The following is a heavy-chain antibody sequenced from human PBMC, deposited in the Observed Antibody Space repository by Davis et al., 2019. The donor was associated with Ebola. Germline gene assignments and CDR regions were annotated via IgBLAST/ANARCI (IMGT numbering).Heavy chain of an antibody. CDR2: INPNSGGT. J-gene: IGHJ5*02. CDR1: GYTFTSYY. CDR3: ARGGPPGNWFDP. V-gene: IGHV1-2*02. Sequence: ASVKVSCKASGYTFTSYYMHWVRQAPGQGLEWMGWINPNSGGTNYAQKFQGRVTMTRDTSISTAYMELSRLRSEDTAVYYCARGGPPGNWFDPWGQGTLVTVSS. D-gene: IGHD3-16*01.